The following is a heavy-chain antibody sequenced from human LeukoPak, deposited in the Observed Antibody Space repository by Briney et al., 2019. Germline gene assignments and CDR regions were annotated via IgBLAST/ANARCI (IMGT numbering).Heavy chain of an antibody. J-gene: IGHJ4*02. V-gene: IGHV4-4*02. Sequence: SETLSLTCAVSGGSISSRNWWTWVRQPPGKGLECIGEIYHSGTTNYNPSLKSRVTISVDKSKNQFSLKLSSVTAADTAVYYCARRWELLTTEFDYWGQGTLVTVSS. CDR2: IYHSGTT. CDR3: ARRWELLTTEFDY. D-gene: IGHD1-26*01. CDR1: GGSISSRNW.